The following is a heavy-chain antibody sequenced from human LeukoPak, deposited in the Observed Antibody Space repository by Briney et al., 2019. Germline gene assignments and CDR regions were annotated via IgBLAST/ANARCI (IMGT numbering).Heavy chain of an antibody. D-gene: IGHD3-22*01. CDR2: IYYSGST. CDR1: GGSLSSYY. CDR3: ARHYDNSGYSFFQH. V-gene: IGHV4-59*08. J-gene: IGHJ1*01. Sequence: PSETLSLTCTVSGGSLSSYYWSWIRQPPGKGLEWIGYIYYSGSTNYNPSLKSRVTISIETPKNQFSLKLSSVTAADTAVYYCARHYDNSGYSFFQHWGQGTLVTASS.